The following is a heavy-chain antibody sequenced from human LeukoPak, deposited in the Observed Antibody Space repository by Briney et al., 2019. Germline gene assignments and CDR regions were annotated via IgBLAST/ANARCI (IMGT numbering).Heavy chain of an antibody. CDR2: IIPIFGTA. V-gene: IGHV1-69*13. CDR1: GGTFSSYA. D-gene: IGHD1-26*01. CDR3: ARDFYVGGATLSLFYY. Sequence: SVKVSCKASGGTFSSYAISWVRQAPGQGLEWMGGIIPIFGTANYAQKFQDRVTITADESTSTAYMELSSLRSEDTAVYYCARDFYVGGATLSLFYYWGQGTLVTVSS. J-gene: IGHJ4*02.